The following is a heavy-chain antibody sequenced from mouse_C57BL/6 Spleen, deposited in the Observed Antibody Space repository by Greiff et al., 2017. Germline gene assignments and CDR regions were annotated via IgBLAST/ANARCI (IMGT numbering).Heavy chain of an antibody. CDR2: INPGSGGT. CDR3: ARSQRSSSALDY. Sequence: QVQLQQSGAELVRPGTSVKVSCKASGYAFTNYLIAWVKQRPGRGLEWIGVINPGSGGTKYNEKFKGKATLTADKSSSTAYMQLSSLTSEDSAVYYCARSQRSSSALDYWGQGTPVTVSA. J-gene: IGHJ4*01. D-gene: IGHD6-1*01. V-gene: IGHV1-54*01. CDR1: GYAFTNYL.